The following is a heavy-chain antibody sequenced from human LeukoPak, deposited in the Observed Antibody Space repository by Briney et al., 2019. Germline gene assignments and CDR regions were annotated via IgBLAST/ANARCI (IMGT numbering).Heavy chain of an antibody. J-gene: IGHJ5*02. D-gene: IGHD3-3*01. V-gene: IGHV1-2*02. CDR2: INPNSGGT. Sequence: ASVKVSCKASGYTFTGYYMHWVRQAPGQGVGWMGWINPNSGGTNYAQTFQGGVTMNRDTSISTAYMELSRLRSDDTAVYYCARVAGITIFGVVRSNWFDPWGQGTLVTVSS. CDR1: GYTFTGYY. CDR3: ARVAGITIFGVVRSNWFDP.